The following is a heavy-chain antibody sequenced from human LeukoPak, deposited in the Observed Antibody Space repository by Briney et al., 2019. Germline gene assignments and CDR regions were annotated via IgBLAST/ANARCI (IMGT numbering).Heavy chain of an antibody. V-gene: IGHV1-46*01. CDR1: GYTFTSYY. CDR2: INPSGGST. CDR3: ARDESSGYFDY. Sequence: ASVKVSCKASGYTFTSYYMHWVRQAPGQGLEWMGIINPSGGSTSYAQKFQDRVTMTRDMSTSTVYMELSSLRSEDTAVYYCARDESSGYFDYWGQGTLVTVSS. J-gene: IGHJ4*02. D-gene: IGHD3-22*01.